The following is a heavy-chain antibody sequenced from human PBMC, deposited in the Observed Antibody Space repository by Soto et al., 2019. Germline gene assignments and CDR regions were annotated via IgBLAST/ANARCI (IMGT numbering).Heavy chain of an antibody. J-gene: IGHJ6*02. CDR3: ANFVVTIRDSQYNYGMDD. Sequence: QVQLVQSGAGVKKPGSSVKVSCKASGDSFSNYIISWVRQAPGQGLEWMGKITPFLNITAYAQKFQGRVTISADKSTNTAYMVLSSLISEDTAIYYCANFVVTIRDSQYNYGMDDWGQGTTVIVSS. CDR2: ITPFLNIT. D-gene: IGHD2-2*01. CDR1: GDSFSNYI. V-gene: IGHV1-69*02.